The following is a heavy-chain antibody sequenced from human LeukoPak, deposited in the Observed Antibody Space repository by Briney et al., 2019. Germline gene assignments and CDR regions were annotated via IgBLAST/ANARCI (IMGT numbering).Heavy chain of an antibody. D-gene: IGHD1-1*01. J-gene: IGHJ4*02. V-gene: IGHV4-39*01. CDR1: GGSISSSSYY. Sequence: SETLSLTCTVSGGSISSSSYYWGWIRQPPGKGLEWIGSIYYSGSTYYNPSLKSRVTISVDTSKNQFSLKLSSVTAADTAVYYCARRGAGTTWIDYWGQGTLVTVSS. CDR3: ARRGAGTTWIDY. CDR2: IYYSGST.